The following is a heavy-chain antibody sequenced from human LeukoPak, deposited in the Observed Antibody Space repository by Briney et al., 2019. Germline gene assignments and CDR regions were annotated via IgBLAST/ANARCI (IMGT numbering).Heavy chain of an antibody. CDR2: VSYSGST. CDR3: ARLYYYGSGNYYYYFDS. CDR1: SGSITSYY. Sequence: PSETLSLTCTVSSGSITSYYWNWIRQPPGKGLEWVGYVSYSGSTNYNPSLNSRVTISEDTSTNQFSLKLTSVTAADTAVYYCARLYYYGSGNYYYYFDSWGQGTLVTVSS. V-gene: IGHV4-59*08. D-gene: IGHD3-10*01. J-gene: IGHJ4*02.